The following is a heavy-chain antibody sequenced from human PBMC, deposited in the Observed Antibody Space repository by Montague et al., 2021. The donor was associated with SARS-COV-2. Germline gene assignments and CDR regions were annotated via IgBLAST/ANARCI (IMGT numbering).Heavy chain of an antibody. V-gene: IGHV4-39*01. J-gene: IGHJ3*02. CDR2: IYYTGST. D-gene: IGHD3-10*01. CDR1: GGSVSSSSYY. CDR3: ARHITGSGNAFDI. Sequence: SETLFLTCTVSGGSVSSSSYYWGWIRQPPGKGLEWIGSIYYTGSTYYNPSLKGRVTISVDTSKNQFSLKLSSVTAADTAVYYCARHITGSGNAFDIWGQGTMVTVSS.